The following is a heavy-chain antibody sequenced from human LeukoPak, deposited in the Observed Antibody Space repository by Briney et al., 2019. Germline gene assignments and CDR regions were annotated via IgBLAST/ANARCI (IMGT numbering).Heavy chain of an antibody. CDR1: GYTFTGYY. CDR3: ARVYMGSGSYSSAYFDY. Sequence: GAPVKVSCKASGYTFTGYYMHWVRQAPGQGLEWMGWINPNSGGTNYAQKFQGRVTMTRDTSISTAYMELSRLRSDDTAVYYCARVYMGSGSYSSAYFDYWGQGTLVTVSS. CDR2: INPNSGGT. V-gene: IGHV1-2*02. J-gene: IGHJ4*02. D-gene: IGHD3-10*01.